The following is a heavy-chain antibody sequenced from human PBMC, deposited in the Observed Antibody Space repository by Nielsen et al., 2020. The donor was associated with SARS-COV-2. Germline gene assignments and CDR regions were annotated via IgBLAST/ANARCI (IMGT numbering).Heavy chain of an antibody. CDR2: TSYDETYR. V-gene: IGHV3-30*18. D-gene: IGHD4-17*01. CDR3: AKLIDYGDSDFDL. CDR1: GFTFGTYG. Sequence: GGSLRLSCAASGFTFGTYGMHWVRQAPGKGLEWVAVTSYDETYRYYADSVKGRFTISRDNSKNTLYLQMNSLRAEDTAVYYCAKLIDYGDSDFDLWGRGTLVTVSS. J-gene: IGHJ2*01.